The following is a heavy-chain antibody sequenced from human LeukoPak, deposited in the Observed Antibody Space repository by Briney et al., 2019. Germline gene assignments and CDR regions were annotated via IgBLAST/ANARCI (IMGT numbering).Heavy chain of an antibody. CDR3: ARDGYGDFPPEFDY. V-gene: IGHV3-21*01. D-gene: IGHD4-17*01. CDR1: GFTFSSYA. Sequence: PGGSLRLSCAASGFTFSSYAMSWVRQAPGKGLEWVSSISSSSSYIYYAGSVKGRFTISRDNAKNSLYLQMNSLRAEDTAVYYCARDGYGDFPPEFDYWGQGTLVTVSS. CDR2: ISSSSSYI. J-gene: IGHJ4*02.